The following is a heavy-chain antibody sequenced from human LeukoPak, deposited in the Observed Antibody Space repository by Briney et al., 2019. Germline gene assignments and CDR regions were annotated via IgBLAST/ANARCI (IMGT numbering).Heavy chain of an antibody. J-gene: IGHJ3*02. V-gene: IGHV1-2*02. Sequence: ASVKVSCKASGYTFTGYYMHWVRQAPGQGLEWMGWINPNSGGTNYAQKFQGRVTVTRDTSISTAYMELSRLRSDDTAVYYCASTPERSVAGTGSDAFDIWGQGTMVTVSS. CDR2: INPNSGGT. CDR1: GYTFTGYY. CDR3: ASTPERSVAGTGSDAFDI. D-gene: IGHD6-19*01.